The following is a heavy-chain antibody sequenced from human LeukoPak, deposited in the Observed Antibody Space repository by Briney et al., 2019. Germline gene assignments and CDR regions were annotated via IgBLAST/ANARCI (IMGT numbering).Heavy chain of an antibody. CDR1: GGTFSSYA. V-gene: IGHV1-69*05. Sequence: SVKVSCKASGGTFSSYAISWVRQAPGQGLEWMGGIIPIFGTANYAQKFQGRVTITTDESTSTAYMELSSLRSEHTAVYYCASGDSSSWYYPNFDYWGQGTLVTVSS. CDR2: IIPIFGTA. J-gene: IGHJ4*02. CDR3: ASGDSSSWYYPNFDY. D-gene: IGHD6-13*01.